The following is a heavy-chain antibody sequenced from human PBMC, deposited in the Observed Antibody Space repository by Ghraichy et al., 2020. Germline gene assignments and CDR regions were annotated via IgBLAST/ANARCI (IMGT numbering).Heavy chain of an antibody. V-gene: IGHV3-7*01. CDR3: VRDYVLESYDVDY. CDR2: IKEDGSEK. D-gene: IGHD3-10*01. CDR1: GFTFSRFW. Sequence: GGSLRLSCAASGFTFSRFWMSWLRQAPGKGLEWVANIKEDGSEKYYVDSVKGRFTISRDNAKNSLYLQMNSLRAEDTAVYYCVRDYVLESYDVDYWGQGTLVTVSS. J-gene: IGHJ4*02.